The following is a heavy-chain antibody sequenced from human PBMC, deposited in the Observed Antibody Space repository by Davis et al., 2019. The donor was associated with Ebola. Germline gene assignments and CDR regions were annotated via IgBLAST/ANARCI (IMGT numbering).Heavy chain of an antibody. Sequence: GGSLRLSCAASGFTFSSYAMSWVRQAPGKGLEWVSAISGSGGSTYYADSVKGRFTISRDNSKNTLYLQMNSLRAEDTAVYYCAKDLVGFGELFYYYYGMDVWGQGTTVTVSS. CDR2: ISGSGGST. CDR3: AKDLVGFGELFYYYYGMDV. D-gene: IGHD3-10*01. V-gene: IGHV3-23*01. CDR1: GFTFSSYA. J-gene: IGHJ6*02.